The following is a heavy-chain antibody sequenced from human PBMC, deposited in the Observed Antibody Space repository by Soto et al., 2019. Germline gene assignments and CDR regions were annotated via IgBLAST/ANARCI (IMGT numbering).Heavy chain of an antibody. CDR1: GGSISGSC. D-gene: IGHD3-22*01. CDR3: AKSHYDSSGYYIIDH. V-gene: IGHV4-59*01. Sequence: LSLTCTVSGGSISGSCWSWVRQSPGKGLEWIGYFCYTGSTNYNPSLKSRVTISVDRSKTQCSLKLTSVTAADTAVYYCAKSHYDSSGYYIIDHWGQGTLVTVSS. CDR2: FCYTGST. J-gene: IGHJ5*02.